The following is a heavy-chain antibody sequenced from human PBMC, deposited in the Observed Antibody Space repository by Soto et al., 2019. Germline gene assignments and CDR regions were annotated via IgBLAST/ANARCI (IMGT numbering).Heavy chain of an antibody. D-gene: IGHD2-2*01. V-gene: IGHV1-69*01. CDR3: ARSQGSSTSLEIYYYYYYGMDV. J-gene: IGHJ6*02. CDR2: IIPISGTA. Sequence: QVQLVQSGAEVKKPGSSVKVSCKASGGTFSSYAISWVRQAPGPGLEWMGGIIPISGTANYAQKFQGRVTITADDSTSTAYMELGSLRSEDTAVYYCARSQGSSTSLEIYYYYYYGMDVWGQGTTVTVSS. CDR1: GGTFSSYA.